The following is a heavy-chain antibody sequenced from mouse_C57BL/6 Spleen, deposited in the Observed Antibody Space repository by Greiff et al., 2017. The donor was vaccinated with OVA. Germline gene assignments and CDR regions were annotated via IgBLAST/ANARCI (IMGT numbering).Heavy chain of an antibody. CDR3: TIGYGSSLYAMDY. J-gene: IGHJ4*01. CDR2: IDPENGDT. CDR1: GFNIKDDY. Sequence: EVMLVESGAELVRPGASVKLSCTASGFNIKDDYMHWVKQRPEQGLEWIGWIDPENGDTEYASKFQGKATITADTSSNTAYLQLSSLTSEDTAVYYCTIGYGSSLYAMDYWGQGTSVTVSS. D-gene: IGHD1-1*01. V-gene: IGHV14-4*01.